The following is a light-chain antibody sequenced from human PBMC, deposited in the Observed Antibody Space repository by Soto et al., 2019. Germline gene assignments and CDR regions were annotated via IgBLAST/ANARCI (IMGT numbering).Light chain of an antibody. CDR2: AAS. CDR1: QSISSY. Sequence: IQMTQSPSSLSASVGDRVTITCRASQSISSYLNWYQQKPGKAPELLIYAASTLQSGVPSRFSGSGSGTDFTLTISCLQSEDFATYYCQQYYSFPITFGQGTRLEI. V-gene: IGKV1-39*01. J-gene: IGKJ5*01. CDR3: QQYYSFPIT.